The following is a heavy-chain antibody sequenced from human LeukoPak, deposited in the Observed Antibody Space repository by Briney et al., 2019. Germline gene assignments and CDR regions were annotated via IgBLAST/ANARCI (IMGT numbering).Heavy chain of an antibody. Sequence: GESLKISCKGSGYSFTSYWIGWVRQMPGKGLEWMGIIYPGDSDTRYSPSFQGQVTISADKSISTAYLQWSGLKASDTAMYYCARGYGTTMVRGAIDLYFDYWGQGTLVTVSS. CDR3: ARGYGTTMVRGAIDLYFDY. V-gene: IGHV5-51*01. D-gene: IGHD3-10*01. J-gene: IGHJ4*02. CDR2: IYPGDSDT. CDR1: GYSFTSYW.